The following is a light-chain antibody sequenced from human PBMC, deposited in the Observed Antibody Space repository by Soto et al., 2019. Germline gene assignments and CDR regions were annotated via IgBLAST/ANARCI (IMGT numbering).Light chain of an antibody. CDR2: SNN. J-gene: IGLJ2*01. CDR3: AAWEDSPNGPDVV. CDR1: SSNIGSNT. V-gene: IGLV1-44*01. Sequence: QSVLTQPPSASRTPGQRVTISCSGSSSNIGSNTVNWYQQLPGTAPKLLIYSNNQRPSGVPDRFSGSKSGSSASLAISGLQSEDEADYYCAAWEDSPNGPDVVFGGGTKLTVL.